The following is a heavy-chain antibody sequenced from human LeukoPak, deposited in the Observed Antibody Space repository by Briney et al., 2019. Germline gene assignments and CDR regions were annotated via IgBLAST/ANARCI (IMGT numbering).Heavy chain of an antibody. D-gene: IGHD6-19*01. CDR3: TRSSGWYNPIDY. J-gene: IGHJ4*02. CDR2: IRSKAYGGTT. Sequence: GGSLRLSCTASGFTFGDYAMSWVRQAPGKGLEWVGFIRSKAYGGTTEYAASVKGRFTISRDDSKSIAYPQMNSLKTEDTAVYYCTRSSGWYNPIDYWGQGTLVTVSS. V-gene: IGHV3-49*04. CDR1: GFTFGDYA.